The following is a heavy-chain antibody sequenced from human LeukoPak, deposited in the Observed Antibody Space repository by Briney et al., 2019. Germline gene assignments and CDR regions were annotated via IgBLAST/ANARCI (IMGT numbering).Heavy chain of an antibody. CDR3: ARGPRYDSSGCFLDY. J-gene: IGHJ4*02. Sequence: PSETLSLTCAVYGGSFSGYYWSWIRQPPGKGLEWIGYISYSGSTNYNPSLKSRVTISVDTSKNQFSLKLSSVTAADTAVYYCARGPRYDSSGCFLDYWGQGTLVTVSS. D-gene: IGHD3-22*01. V-gene: IGHV4-59*01. CDR1: GGSFSGYY. CDR2: ISYSGST.